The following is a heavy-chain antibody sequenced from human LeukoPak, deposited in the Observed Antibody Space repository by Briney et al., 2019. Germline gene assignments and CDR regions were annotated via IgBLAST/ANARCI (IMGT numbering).Heavy chain of an antibody. Sequence: ASVKVSCKASGYTFTKYDINWVRQATGQGLEWMGWMNPNSGNTGYAQKFQGRVTITRDTSISTAYMELSSLRSEDTAVYYCATGANDFWSGYYTENIPLGNYWGQGTLVTVSS. CDR1: GYTFTKYD. CDR3: ATGANDFWSGYYTENIPLGNY. D-gene: IGHD3-3*01. J-gene: IGHJ4*02. V-gene: IGHV1-8*03. CDR2: MNPNSGNT.